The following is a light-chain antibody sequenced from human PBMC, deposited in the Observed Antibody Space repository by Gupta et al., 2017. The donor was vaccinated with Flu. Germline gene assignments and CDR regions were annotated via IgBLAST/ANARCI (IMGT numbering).Light chain of an antibody. CDR3: QQRDSTPQT. J-gene: IGKJ1*01. Sequence: PSSLSASVGDRVTITCRASQRISSYLNWYQQKPGKAPKLLIYAATRVQSGVPSRFSGSGSGTDFTLTISRRQPEDFATYYCQQRDSTPQTFGQGTKVEIK. V-gene: IGKV1-39*01. CDR2: AAT. CDR1: QRISSY.